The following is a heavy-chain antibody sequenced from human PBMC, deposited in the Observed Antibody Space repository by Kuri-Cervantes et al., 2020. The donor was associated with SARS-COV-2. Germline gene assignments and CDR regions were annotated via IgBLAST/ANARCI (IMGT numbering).Heavy chain of an antibody. V-gene: IGHV4-34*01. J-gene: IGHJ6*03. CDR1: GGSISSHY. D-gene: IGHD4-17*01. Sequence: GSLRLSCTVSGGSISSHYWSWIRQPPGKGLEWIGEINHSESTNYNPSLKSRVTISVDTSKNQFSLKLSSVTAADTAVYYCARVVLSRLTTVTNYYYYYYYMDVWGKGTTVTVSS. CDR2: INHSEST. CDR3: ARVVLSRLTTVTNYYYYYYYMDV.